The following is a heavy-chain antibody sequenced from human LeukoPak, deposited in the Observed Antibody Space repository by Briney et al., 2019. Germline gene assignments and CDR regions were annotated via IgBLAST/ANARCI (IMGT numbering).Heavy chain of an antibody. D-gene: IGHD6-19*01. J-gene: IGHJ3*02. CDR3: ARPYRSGWYGVFEM. CDR1: GASISSYY. V-gene: IGHV4-59*08. Sequence: SETLSLTCTVSGASISSYYWSWIRQPPGKGLEWIGCVSDSGRTNYNPSLKGRFTISVDTSKNQFSLKLTSVTAADTAVYYCARPYRSGWYGVFEMWGLGTMVTVSS. CDR2: VSDSGRT.